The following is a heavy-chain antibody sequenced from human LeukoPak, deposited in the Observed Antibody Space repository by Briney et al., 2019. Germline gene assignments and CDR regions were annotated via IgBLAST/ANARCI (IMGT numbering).Heavy chain of an antibody. V-gene: IGHV4-4*07. CDR1: GGSKSSYY. CDR3: ARGKDFSSWTFDY. D-gene: IGHD6-6*01. Sequence: PSETLSLTCTVSGGSKSSYYWGRIRQPAGKGLEWIGRIYTSGSTNYNPSLKSRVTMSVDTSKNQFSLKLSSVTAADTAVYYCARGKDFSSWTFDYWGQGTLVTVSS. J-gene: IGHJ4*02. CDR2: IYTSGST.